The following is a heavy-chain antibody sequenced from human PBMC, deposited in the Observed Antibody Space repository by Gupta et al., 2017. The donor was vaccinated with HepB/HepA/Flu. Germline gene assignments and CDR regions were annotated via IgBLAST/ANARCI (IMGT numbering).Heavy chain of an antibody. J-gene: IGHJ4*02. CDR3: ARDLFRNGYNSGFDY. CDR1: GFTFSDYE. D-gene: IGHD5-12*01. CDR2: ISSSGYII. V-gene: IGHV3-48*03. Sequence: EVQLVESGGGFVQTGGSLRLSCAASGFTFSDYEMNWVRQAPGKGLEWVSYISSSGYIIYYTDSVKGRFTISRDNAKNSLYLQMNSLRVEDTAVYYCARDLFRNGYNSGFDYWGQGTLVTVSS.